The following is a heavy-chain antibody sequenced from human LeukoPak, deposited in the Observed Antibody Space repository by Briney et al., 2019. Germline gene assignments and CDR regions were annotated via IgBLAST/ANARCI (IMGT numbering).Heavy chain of an antibody. V-gene: IGHV3-11*06. CDR1: GFTFSDYY. CDR2: ISSSSSYA. D-gene: IGHD6-19*01. J-gene: IGHJ4*02. CDR3: ARTDISGWSRPLDC. Sequence: GGSLRLSCAASGFTFSDYYMSWIRQAPGKGLEWVSYISSSSSYANYADSMKGRFTISRDNYNNTLLLQMNSLRAEDTAVYYCARTDISGWSRPLDCWGQGTLVTVSS.